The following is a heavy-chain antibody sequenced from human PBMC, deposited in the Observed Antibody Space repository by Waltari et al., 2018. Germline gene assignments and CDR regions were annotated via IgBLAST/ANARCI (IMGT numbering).Heavy chain of an antibody. J-gene: IGHJ4*02. CDR1: GYSITTGYY. V-gene: IGHV4-38-2*01. CDR3: ARVSGVYYFDY. D-gene: IGHD2-8*01. Sequence: QVQLQESGPGLVKPSETLSLTCGVSGYSITTGYYWGWIRQPPGKGLEWIGSIYHSGSAYYNPSFKIRVSMSVDTSKNHFSLKVTSVTAADTAIYFCARVSGVYYFDYWGQGNLVTV. CDR2: IYHSGSA.